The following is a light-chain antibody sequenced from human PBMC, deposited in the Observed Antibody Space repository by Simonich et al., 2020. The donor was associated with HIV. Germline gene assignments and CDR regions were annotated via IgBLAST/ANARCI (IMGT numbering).Light chain of an antibody. Sequence: EIAMTQSPATLSVSPGERATLSCRASQSVSTNLAGYQQKPGQAPRLLIYGASTRATGIPARFSGSGSGTEFTLTISSMQSEDFAVYYCQQYNNWPLFFGQGTKLEIK. CDR2: GAS. CDR3: QQYNNWPLF. J-gene: IGKJ2*01. CDR1: QSVSTN. V-gene: IGKV3-15*01.